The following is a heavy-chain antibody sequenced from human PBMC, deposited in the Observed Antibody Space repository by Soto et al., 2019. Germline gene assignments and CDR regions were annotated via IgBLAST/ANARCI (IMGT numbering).Heavy chain of an antibody. V-gene: IGHV3-23*01. D-gene: IGHD2-8*02. CDR1: GFTFDTYA. CDR2: IIGSSAGTSYASEIYT. Sequence: EVQLLESGGGLVQPGGSLRLSCAVSGFTFDTYAMSWIRQAPGRGLERVSGIIGSSAGTSYASEIYTSYADSVKGRFTISRDRSKNTPSLQMNRLRVEDTALYYCVKDESGYYSYGIDVWGQGATVTVSS. J-gene: IGHJ6*02. CDR3: VKDESGYYSYGIDV.